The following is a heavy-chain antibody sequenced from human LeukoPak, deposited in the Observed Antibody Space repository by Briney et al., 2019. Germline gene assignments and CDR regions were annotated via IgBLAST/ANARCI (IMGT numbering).Heavy chain of an antibody. Sequence: PGGSLRLSCAASGFTFSSYAMSWVRQAPGKGLEWVSAISGSGGSTYYADSVKDRFTISRDNSKNTLYLQMNSLRAEDAAVYYCAKVGGGSYRLPSGYWGQGTLVTVSS. D-gene: IGHD3-16*02. V-gene: IGHV3-23*01. CDR2: ISGSGGST. J-gene: IGHJ4*02. CDR1: GFTFSSYA. CDR3: AKVGGGSYRLPSGY.